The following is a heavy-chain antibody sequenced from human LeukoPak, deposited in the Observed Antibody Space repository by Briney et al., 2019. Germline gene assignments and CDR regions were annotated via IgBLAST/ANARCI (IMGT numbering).Heavy chain of an antibody. V-gene: IGHV1-2*02. CDR1: GYTFTSYY. CDR2: INPNSGGT. CDR3: ARDRSSSWYGDNWFDP. D-gene: IGHD6-13*01. J-gene: IGHJ5*02. Sequence: ASVKVSCKASGYTFTSYYMHWVRQAPGQGLEWMGWINPNSGGTNYAQKFQGRVTMTRDTSISTAYMELSRLRSDDTAVYYCARDRSSSWYGDNWFDPWGQGTLVTVSS.